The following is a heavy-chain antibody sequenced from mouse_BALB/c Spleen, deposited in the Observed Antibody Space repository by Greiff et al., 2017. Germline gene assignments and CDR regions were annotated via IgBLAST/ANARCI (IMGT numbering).Heavy chain of an antibody. D-gene: IGHD2-1*01. J-gene: IGHJ3*01. V-gene: IGHV2-9*02. Sequence: QVQLQQSGPGLVAPSQSLSITCTVSGFSLTSYGVHWVRQPPGKGLEWLGVIWAGGSTNYNSALMSRLSISKDNSKSQVFLKMNSLQTDDTAMYYCAREGDGNYSPFAYWGQGTLVTVSA. CDR2: IWAGGST. CDR1: GFSLTSYG. CDR3: AREGDGNYSPFAY.